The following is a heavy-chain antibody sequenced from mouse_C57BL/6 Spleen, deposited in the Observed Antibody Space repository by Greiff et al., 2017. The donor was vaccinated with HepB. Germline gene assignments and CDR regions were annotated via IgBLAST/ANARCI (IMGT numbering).Heavy chain of an antibody. Sequence: VQLQQSGPVLVKPGASVKMSCKASGYTFTDYYMNWVKQSHGKSLEWIGVINPYNGGTSYNQKFKGKATLTVDKSSSTAYMELNSLTSEDSAVYHCARGGSPWFAYWGQGTLVTVSA. CDR3: ARGGSPWFAY. V-gene: IGHV1-19*01. J-gene: IGHJ3*01. CDR1: GYTFTDYY. D-gene: IGHD1-1*01. CDR2: INPYNGGT.